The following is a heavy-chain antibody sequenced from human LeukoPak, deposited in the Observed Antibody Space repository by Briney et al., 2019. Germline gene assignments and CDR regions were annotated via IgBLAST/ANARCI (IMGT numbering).Heavy chain of an antibody. J-gene: IGHJ4*02. CDR1: GFTFSSYA. V-gene: IGHV3-23*01. CDR3: AKLPRGYCSSTSCSYFDY. Sequence: GGSLGLSCAASGFTFSSYAMSWVRQAPGKGLEWVSAISGSGGSTYYADSVKGRFTISRDNSKNTLYLQMNSLRAEDTAVYYCAKLPRGYCSSTSCSYFDYWGQGTLVTVSS. CDR2: ISGSGGST. D-gene: IGHD2-2*01.